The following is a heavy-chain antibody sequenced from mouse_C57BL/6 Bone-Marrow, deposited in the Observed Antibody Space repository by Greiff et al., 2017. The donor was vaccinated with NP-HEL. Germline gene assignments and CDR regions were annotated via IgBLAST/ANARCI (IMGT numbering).Heavy chain of an antibody. V-gene: IGHV5-6*01. J-gene: IGHJ1*03. CDR2: ISSGGSYT. D-gene: IGHD4-1*01. Sequence: EVQVVESGGDLVKPGGSLKLSCAASGFTFSSYGMSWVRQTPDKRLEWVATISSGGSYTYYPDSVKGRFTISRDNAKNTLYLQMSSLKSEDTAMYYCARHTNWDGYFDVWGTGTTVTVSS. CDR1: GFTFSSYG. CDR3: ARHTNWDGYFDV.